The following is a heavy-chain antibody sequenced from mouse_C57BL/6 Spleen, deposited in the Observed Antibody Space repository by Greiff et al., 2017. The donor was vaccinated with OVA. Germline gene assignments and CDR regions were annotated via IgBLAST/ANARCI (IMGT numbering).Heavy chain of an antibody. V-gene: IGHV1-54*01. CDR2: INPGSGGT. D-gene: IGHD4-1*01. J-gene: IGHJ3*01. CDR3: ARSNWAGAY. Sequence: QVQLQQSGAELVRPGTSVKVSCKASGYAFTNYLIEWVKQRPGQGLEWIGVINPGSGGTNYNEKFKGKATLTADKSSSTAYMQLSSLTSEDSAVYFCARSNWAGAYWGQGTLVTVSA. CDR1: GYAFTNYL.